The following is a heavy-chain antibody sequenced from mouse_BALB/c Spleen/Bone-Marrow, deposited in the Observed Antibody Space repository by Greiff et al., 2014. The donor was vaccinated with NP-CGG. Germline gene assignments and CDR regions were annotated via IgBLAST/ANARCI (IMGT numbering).Heavy chain of an antibody. CDR3: AREGNYGYFDY. CDR1: GFTFSDCY. CDR2: ISDGGSYT. Sequence: EVKLMESGGGLVKPGGSLKLSCAASGFTFSDCYMYWVRQTPEKRLEWVATISDGGSYTYYPDSVKGRFTIPRDNAKNNLYLQMSSLKSEDTAIYYCAREGNYGYFDYWGQGTTLTVSS. J-gene: IGHJ2*01. D-gene: IGHD1-1*01. V-gene: IGHV5-4*02.